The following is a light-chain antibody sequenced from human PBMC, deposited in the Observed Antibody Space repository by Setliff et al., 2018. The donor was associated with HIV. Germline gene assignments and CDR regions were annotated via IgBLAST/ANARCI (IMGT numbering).Light chain of an antibody. CDR1: SSNIGSNS. J-gene: IGLJ2*01. Sequence: QSVLTQPPSVSAAPGQKVTISCSGGSSNIGSNSVSWYQHLPGTAPKLLIYNNYQRPPGIPDRFSGSKSGTSATLGISGLQTGDKADYYCETWDRAMSAILFGGGTKVTVL. CDR2: NNY. CDR3: ETWDRAMSAIL. V-gene: IGLV1-51*01.